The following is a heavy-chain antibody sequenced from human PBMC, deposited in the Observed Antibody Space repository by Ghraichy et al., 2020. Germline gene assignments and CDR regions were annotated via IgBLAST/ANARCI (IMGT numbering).Heavy chain of an antibody. D-gene: IGHD3-22*01. CDR1: GFTLSSYW. Sequence: GESLNISCAASGFTLSSYWMIWVRQAPGKGLEWVANINQDGSDKYYVDSVKGRFTISRDNAMNSLFFQMNGLRADDTAVYYCARAKTYYYDSSGFGRQFDYWGQGTLVTVSS. V-gene: IGHV3-7*01. CDR3: ARAKTYYYDSSGFGRQFDY. CDR2: INQDGSDK. J-gene: IGHJ4*02.